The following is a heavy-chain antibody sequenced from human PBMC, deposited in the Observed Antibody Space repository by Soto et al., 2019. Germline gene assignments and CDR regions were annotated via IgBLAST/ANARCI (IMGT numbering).Heavy chain of an antibody. CDR3: AREGYYLNWFDP. V-gene: IGHV3-48*01. Sequence: EVQLVESGGGLVQPGGSLRLSCAASGFTFSSYSMNWVRQAPGKGLEWVSYISSSSRTIYYADSVKGRFTISRDNAKNSLYLQMNSLRAEDTAVYYCAREGYYLNWFDPWGQGTLVTVSS. CDR2: ISSSSRTI. J-gene: IGHJ5*02. D-gene: IGHD3-10*01. CDR1: GFTFSSYS.